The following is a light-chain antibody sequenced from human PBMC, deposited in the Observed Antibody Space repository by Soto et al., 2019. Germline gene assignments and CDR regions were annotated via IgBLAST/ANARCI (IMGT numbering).Light chain of an antibody. J-gene: IGKJ4*01. CDR1: QSISSN. V-gene: IGKV3D-15*01. CDR3: QMYNNWVAT. Sequence: EIVMTQSPAILSVSPGERVTLSCRANQSISSNLAWYQQKPGHTPRLLIYGATTRATGIPARFSGSGSGTDFTRTINSLQSEDFAVYYCQMYNNWVATFGGGTKVEIK. CDR2: GAT.